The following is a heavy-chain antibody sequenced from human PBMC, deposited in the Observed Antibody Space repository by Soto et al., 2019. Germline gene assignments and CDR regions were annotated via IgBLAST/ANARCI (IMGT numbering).Heavy chain of an antibody. D-gene: IGHD3-22*01. V-gene: IGHV2-5*02. J-gene: IGHJ1*01. CDR3: IHRDYYDSRGIHFLH. CDR2: IYWDDDK. Sequence: QITLKESGPTLVKPTQTLTLTCTFSGFSLTTSGMGVGWIRQPPGKAPEWLALIYWDDDKRYSPSLESRLTITKDTSKNQVVLTMSNMDPVDTATYYCIHRDYYDSRGIHFLHWGQGTLVTVSS. CDR1: GFSLTTSGMG.